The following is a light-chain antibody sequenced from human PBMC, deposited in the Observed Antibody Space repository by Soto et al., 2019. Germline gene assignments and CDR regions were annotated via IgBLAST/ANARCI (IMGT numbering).Light chain of an antibody. CDR3: QQGASIPFT. CDR1: RSINNY. CDR2: TAF. Sequence: DIQMTQSPSSLSASIGDTVTITCRAPRSINNYLNWYQQKPGKTPKLLIYTAFILQAGVPSRFSGSGSGTEFTLTINNLQPEDFATYYCQQGASIPFTFGQGTRLEMK. J-gene: IGKJ5*01. V-gene: IGKV1-39*01.